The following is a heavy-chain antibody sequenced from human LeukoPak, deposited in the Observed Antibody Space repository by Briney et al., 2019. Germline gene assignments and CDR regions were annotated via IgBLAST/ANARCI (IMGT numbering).Heavy chain of an antibody. D-gene: IGHD1-7*01. CDR2: ISTDGTST. J-gene: IGHJ4*02. CDR1: GFTFSSNW. Sequence: GGSLRLSCAASGFTFSSNWMHWVRQAPGKGLVWVSHISTDGTSTRYADSVKGRFTISRDNAKNTLYLQMNSLRAEDTAVYYCSRGTGTTTGGQGTLVSVSS. V-gene: IGHV3-74*01. CDR3: SRGTGTTT.